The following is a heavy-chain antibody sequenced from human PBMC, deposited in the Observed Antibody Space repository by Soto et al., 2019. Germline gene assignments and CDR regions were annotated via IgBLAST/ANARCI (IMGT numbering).Heavy chain of an antibody. CDR1: GGTFSSYA. CDR3: AREVVFVDYGDYYYYGMDV. Sequence: GASVKVSCKASGGTFSSYAISWVRQAPGQGLEWMGGIIPIFGTANCAQKFQGRVTITADESTSTAYMELSSLRSEDTAVYYCAREVVFVDYGDYYYYGMDVWGQGTTVPVSS. J-gene: IGHJ6*02. CDR2: IIPIFGTA. D-gene: IGHD4-17*01. V-gene: IGHV1-69*13.